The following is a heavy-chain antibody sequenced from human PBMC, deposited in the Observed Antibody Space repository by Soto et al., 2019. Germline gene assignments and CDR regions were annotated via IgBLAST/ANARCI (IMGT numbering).Heavy chain of an antibody. CDR3: ARTGTYGGNHDASDI. V-gene: IGHV1-46*03. J-gene: IGHJ3*02. CDR2: INPSGGRT. CDR1: GYTFTSYS. D-gene: IGHD4-17*01. Sequence: QVQLVQSGAEVKKPGASVKVSCKTSGYTFTSYSIQWVRQAPGQGLEWMGTINPSGGRTSYAQNFQGKVTLNRDTSTNKVYRSLSSLRSKDTAVYYCARTGTYGGNHDASDIWVQETMVMVSS.